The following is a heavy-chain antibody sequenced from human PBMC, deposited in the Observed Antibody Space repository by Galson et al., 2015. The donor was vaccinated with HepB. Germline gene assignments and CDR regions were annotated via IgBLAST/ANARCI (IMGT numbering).Heavy chain of an antibody. CDR3: ARDCYLGELSLPEPIDY. D-gene: IGHD3-16*02. Sequence: SVKVSCKASGYTFTSYGISWVRQAPGQGLEWMGWISAYNGNTNYAQKLQGRVTMTTDTSTSTAYMELRSLRSDDTAVYYCARDCYLGELSLPEPIDYWGQGTLVTVSS. CDR1: GYTFTSYG. J-gene: IGHJ4*02. V-gene: IGHV1-18*01. CDR2: ISAYNGNT.